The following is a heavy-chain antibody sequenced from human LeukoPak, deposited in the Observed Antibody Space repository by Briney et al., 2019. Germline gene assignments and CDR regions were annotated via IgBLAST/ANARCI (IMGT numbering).Heavy chain of an antibody. D-gene: IGHD4-17*01. CDR3: ARHAPTVTMTRVGY. CDR2: TYYRGST. J-gene: IGHJ4*02. V-gene: IGHV4-39*01. CDR1: GGSISSSSYY. Sequence: SETLSLTCTVSGGSISSSSYYWGWIRQPPGKGLEWIGSTYYRGSTYYNPSLKSRVTIFVDTSKNQFSLDLTSVTAADTAVYYCARHAPTVTMTRVGYWGQGTLVTVSS.